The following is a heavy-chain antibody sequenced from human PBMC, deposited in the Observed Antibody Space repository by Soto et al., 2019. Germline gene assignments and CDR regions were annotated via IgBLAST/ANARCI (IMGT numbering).Heavy chain of an antibody. CDR3: ARENYYDSSGYYYSSAFDI. Sequence: QVQLQESGPGLVKPSQTLSLTCTVSGGSISSGGYYWSWIRQHPGKGLEWIGYIYYSGSTYYNPSLKRRVTISVDTSKNQFSLKLSSVTAADTAVYYCARENYYDSSGYYYSSAFDIWGQGTMVTVSS. D-gene: IGHD3-22*01. J-gene: IGHJ3*02. V-gene: IGHV4-31*03. CDR1: GGSISSGGYY. CDR2: IYYSGST.